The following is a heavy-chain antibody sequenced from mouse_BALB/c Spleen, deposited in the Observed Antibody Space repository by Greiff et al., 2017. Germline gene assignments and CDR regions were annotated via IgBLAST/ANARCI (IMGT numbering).Heavy chain of an antibody. J-gene: IGHJ4*01. V-gene: IGHV5-4*02. CDR1: GFTFSDYY. D-gene: IGHD2-1*01. CDR3: ARGVTDYAMDY. CDR2: ISDGGSYT. Sequence: EVMLVESGGGLVKPGGSLKLSCAASGFTFSDYYMYWVRQTPEKRLEWVATISDGGSYTYYPDSVKGRFTISRDNAKNNLYLQMSSLKSEDTAMYYCARGVTDYAMDYWGQGTSVTVSS.